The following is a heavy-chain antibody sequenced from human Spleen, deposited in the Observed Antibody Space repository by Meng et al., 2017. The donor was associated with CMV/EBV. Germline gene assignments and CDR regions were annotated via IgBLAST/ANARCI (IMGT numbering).Heavy chain of an antibody. V-gene: IGHV4-4*02. CDR2: IRHGGST. Sequence: SETLSLTCSVSGGSVTSSNWWNWVRQPPGEGLEWIGEIRHGGSTNYNPSLKSRVIMLVDESKNHFSLELSSVTAADTAVYYCSSGGGGYTFDYWGQGILVTVSS. D-gene: IGHD3-16*01. J-gene: IGHJ4*02. CDR3: SSGGGGYTFDY. CDR1: GGSVTSSNW.